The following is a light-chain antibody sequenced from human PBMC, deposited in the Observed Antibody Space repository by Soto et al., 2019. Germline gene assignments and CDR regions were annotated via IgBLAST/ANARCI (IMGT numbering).Light chain of an antibody. CDR1: QSVSSSY. Sequence: IVLTQYAGTLYSSPGEGATLSCRASQSVSSSYLAWYQQKPGQAPRLLIYGASSSATGIPDRFSGSGSGTDFTLTIIRLEPEDVAVYYCQQYGSSPAISFGRGTRLEIK. CDR3: QQYGSSPAIS. V-gene: IGKV3-20*01. J-gene: IGKJ5*01. CDR2: GAS.